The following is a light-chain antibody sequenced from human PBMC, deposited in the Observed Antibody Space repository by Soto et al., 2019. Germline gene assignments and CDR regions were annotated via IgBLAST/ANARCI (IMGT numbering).Light chain of an antibody. CDR1: SSNIGSNF. J-gene: IGLJ3*02. CDR2: RNN. V-gene: IGLV1-47*01. Sequence: QSVLTQPPSASGTPGQRVTISCSGSSSNIGSNFVYWYQQFPGTAPKLLIYRNNQRPSGVPDRFSGSKSGNSASLAISGLASEDEADYYCAAWDDSLSGWVFGGGTKLTVL. CDR3: AAWDDSLSGWV.